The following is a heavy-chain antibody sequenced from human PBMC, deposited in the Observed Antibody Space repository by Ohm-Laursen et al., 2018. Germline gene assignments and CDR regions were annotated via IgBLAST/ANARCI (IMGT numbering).Heavy chain of an antibody. CDR1: GFSFSTGW. CDR2: ISYNSGTM. V-gene: IGHV3-9*01. J-gene: IGHJ4*02. D-gene: IGHD4-17*01. CDR3: AKSATPVTPLVDY. Sequence: SLRLSCAAFGFSFSTGWMHWVRQAPGKGLEWVSGISYNSGTMEYADSVKGRFTISRDNTKKSLYLQMNSLRAEDTALYYCAKSATPVTPLVDYWGQGTLVTVSS.